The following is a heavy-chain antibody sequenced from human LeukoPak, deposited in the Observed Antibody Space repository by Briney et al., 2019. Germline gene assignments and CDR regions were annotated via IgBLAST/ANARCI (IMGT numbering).Heavy chain of an antibody. V-gene: IGHV4-34*01. J-gene: IGHJ3*02. CDR3: ARFPFYYDDSSGYYPSPHAFDI. CDR1: GGSFSGYY. D-gene: IGHD3-22*01. CDR2: INHSGST. Sequence: PSETLSLTCAVYGGSFSGYYWSWIRQPPGKGLEWIGEINHSGSTNYNPSLKSRVTISVDTSKNQFSLKLSSVTAADTAVYYCARFPFYYDDSSGYYPSPHAFDIWGQGTMVTVSS.